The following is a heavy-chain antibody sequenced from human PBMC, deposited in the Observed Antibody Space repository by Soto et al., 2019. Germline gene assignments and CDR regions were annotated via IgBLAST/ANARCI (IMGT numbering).Heavy chain of an antibody. V-gene: IGHV4-31*03. D-gene: IGHD2-2*01. CDR1: GGSISSGAYY. CDR2: IYYSGSS. Sequence: QVQLQESGPGLVKPSQTLSLTCTVSGGSISSGAYYWSWIRQHPGKGLEWIGNIYYSGSSYYNPSLKSRVTILVDTFKNQFSMKLSSVTAADTALYFCARVVCTSSTCYFPGWFDPWGQGTLVTVSS. CDR3: ARVVCTSSTCYFPGWFDP. J-gene: IGHJ5*02.